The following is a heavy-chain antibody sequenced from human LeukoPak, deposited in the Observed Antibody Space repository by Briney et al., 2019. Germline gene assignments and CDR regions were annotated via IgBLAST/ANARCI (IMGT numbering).Heavy chain of an antibody. D-gene: IGHD2-2*01. CDR3: ARAAPAVRVVPAKRGSWFDP. CDR1: GYTFTCYY. CDR2: INPNSGGT. V-gene: IGHV1-2*02. Sequence: GASVKVSCKASGYTFTCYYMHWVRQAPGQGLEWMGWINPNSGGTNYAQKFQGRVTMTRDTSISTAYMELGRLRSDDTAVYYCARAAPAVRVVPAKRGSWFDPWGQGTLVTVSS. J-gene: IGHJ5*02.